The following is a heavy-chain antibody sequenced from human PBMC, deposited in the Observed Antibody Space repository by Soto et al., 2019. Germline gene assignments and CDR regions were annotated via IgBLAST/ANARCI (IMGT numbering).Heavy chain of an antibody. CDR3: ARDRSAYYYDSSGYYYVSYFQH. CDR2: INPSGGST. J-gene: IGHJ1*01. V-gene: IGHV1-46*01. CDR1: GYTFTSYY. Sequence: ASVKVSCKASGYTFTSYYMHWVRQAPGQGLEWMGIINPSGGSTSYAQKFQGRVTMTRDTSTSTVYMELSSLRSEDTAVYYCARDRSAYYYDSSGYYYVSYFQHWGQGTLVTVSS. D-gene: IGHD3-22*01.